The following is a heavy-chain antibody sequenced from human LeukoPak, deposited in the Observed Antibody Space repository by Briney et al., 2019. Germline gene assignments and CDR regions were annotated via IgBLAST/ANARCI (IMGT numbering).Heavy chain of an antibody. V-gene: IGHV4-34*01. J-gene: IGHJ4*02. Sequence: PSETLSLTCAVYGGSFSGYYWSWIRQPPGKGLEWIGEINHSGSTNYNPFLKSRVTISVDTSKNQFSLKLSSVTAADTAVYYCARHAGDGPLPVTTFDYWGQGTLVTVSS. CDR3: ARHAGDGPLPVTTFDY. D-gene: IGHD4-17*01. CDR1: GGSFSGYY. CDR2: INHSGST.